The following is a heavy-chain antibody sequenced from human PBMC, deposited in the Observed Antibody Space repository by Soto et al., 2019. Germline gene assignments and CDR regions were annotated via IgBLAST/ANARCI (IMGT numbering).Heavy chain of an antibody. Sequence: EVQLLESGGGWVQPGGSLRLSCAASGFTFSSYAMSWVRQAPGKGLEWASAITYTGGSTYYADSVKDRFTISRDNSKNTLYLQMDSLRAEDTAVYSCAKAQRMVSIPSNIAYWGQGALVTVSS. CDR2: ITYTGGST. CDR3: AKAQRMVSIPSNIAY. D-gene: IGHD6-25*01. J-gene: IGHJ4*02. CDR1: GFTFSSYA. V-gene: IGHV3-23*01.